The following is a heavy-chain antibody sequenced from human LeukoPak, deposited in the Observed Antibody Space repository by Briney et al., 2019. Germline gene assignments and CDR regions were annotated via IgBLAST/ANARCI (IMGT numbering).Heavy chain of an antibody. CDR2: IYYSGST. D-gene: IGHD3-10*01. CDR3: ARVWATRYYYGSGSYDY. V-gene: IGHV4-59*08. Sequence: SETLSLTCTVSGGSISSYYWSWIRQPPGKGLEWIGYIYYSGSTNYNPSLKSRVTISVDTSKNQFSLKLSSVTAADTAVYYCARVWATRYYYGSGSYDYWGQGTLVTVSS. J-gene: IGHJ4*02. CDR1: GGSISSYY.